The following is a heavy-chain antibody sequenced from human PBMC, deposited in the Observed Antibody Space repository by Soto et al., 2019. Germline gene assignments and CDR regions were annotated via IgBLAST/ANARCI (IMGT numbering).Heavy chain of an antibody. V-gene: IGHV4-61*01. CDR3: ARHFRNHSGWYV. D-gene: IGHD6-19*01. CDR1: GVSVSSGSYY. Sequence: SETLSLTCTVSGVSVSSGSYYWSWIRQPPGKGLGWIGYIYYSGSTSYNPSLKSRVTISVDTSKNQFSLKLSSVTAADTAVYYCARHFRNHSGWYVWGQGTTVTVPS. J-gene: IGHJ6*02. CDR2: IYYSGST.